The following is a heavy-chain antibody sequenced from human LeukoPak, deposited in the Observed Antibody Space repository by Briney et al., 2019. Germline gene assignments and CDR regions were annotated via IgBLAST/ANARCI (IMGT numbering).Heavy chain of an antibody. V-gene: IGHV4-39*07. CDR2: IYYSGST. J-gene: IGHJ4*02. CDR3: AREYSRPFDY. Sequence: SETLSLTCTVSGGSISGSSYYWGWIRQPPGKGLEWIGSIYYSGSTYYNPSLKSRVTISVDTSKNQSSLKLSSVTAADTAVYYCAREYSRPFDYWGQGTLVTVSS. D-gene: IGHD6-13*01. CDR1: GGSISGSSYY.